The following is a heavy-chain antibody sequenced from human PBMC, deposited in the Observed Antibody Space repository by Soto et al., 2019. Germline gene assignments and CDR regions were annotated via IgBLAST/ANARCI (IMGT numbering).Heavy chain of an antibody. J-gene: IGHJ6*02. CDR3: ARDKGFQNYYYYGMDV. CDR2: ISYDGSNK. V-gene: IGHV3-30-3*01. CDR1: GFTFSSYA. Sequence: QVQLVESGGGVVQPGRSLRLSCAASGFTFSSYAMHWVRQAPGKGLEWVAVISYDGSNKYYADSVKGRFTISRDNSKNTLYLQMNSLRAEDTAVYYCARDKGFQNYYYYGMDVWGQGTTVTVSS.